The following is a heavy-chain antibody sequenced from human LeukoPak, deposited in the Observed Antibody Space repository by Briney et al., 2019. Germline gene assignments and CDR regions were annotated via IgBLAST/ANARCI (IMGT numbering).Heavy chain of an antibody. D-gene: IGHD6-19*01. CDR1: GGSISSGDYY. J-gene: IGHJ4*02. Sequence: PSQTLSLTCSVSGGSISSGDYYWSWIRQPPGKGLEWIGYIYYSGSTYYNPSLKSRVTISVDTSKNQFSLKLSSVTAADTAVYYCARGIAVAGTAFDYWGQGTLVTVSS. V-gene: IGHV4-30-4*01. CDR3: ARGIAVAGTAFDY. CDR2: IYYSGST.